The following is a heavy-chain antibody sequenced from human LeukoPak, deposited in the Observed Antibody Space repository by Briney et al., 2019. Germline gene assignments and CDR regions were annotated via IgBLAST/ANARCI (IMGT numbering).Heavy chain of an antibody. Sequence: ASVKVSCKASGYTFTSYAMHWVCQAPGQRLEWMGWINAGNGNTKYSQKFQGRVTITRDTSASTAYMELSSLRSEDTAVYYCARDLTMVRGVPPGYWGQGTLVTVSS. D-gene: IGHD3-10*01. V-gene: IGHV1-3*01. J-gene: IGHJ4*02. CDR3: ARDLTMVRGVPPGY. CDR2: INAGNGNT. CDR1: GYTFTSYA.